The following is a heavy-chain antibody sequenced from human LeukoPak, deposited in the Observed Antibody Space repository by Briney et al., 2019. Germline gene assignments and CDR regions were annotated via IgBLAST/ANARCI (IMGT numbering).Heavy chain of an antibody. D-gene: IGHD5-12*01. CDR2: FHTEDGDM. V-gene: IGHV1-24*01. CDR3: VTAPRYSAYVPFDQ. CDR1: GFTFDEFS. Sequence: ASVKVSCKISGFTFDEFSMHWVRQAPAKRLEWMGGFHTEDGDMKYAQKFQGRVTMTEDSATKTAYLEVSGLTSEDTAVYYCVTAPRYSAYVPFDQWGQGTLVTVSS. J-gene: IGHJ4*02.